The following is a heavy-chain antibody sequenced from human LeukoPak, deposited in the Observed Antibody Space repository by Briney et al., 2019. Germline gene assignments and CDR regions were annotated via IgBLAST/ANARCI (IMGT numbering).Heavy chain of an antibody. CDR3: AREGYSSSWYYFDY. J-gene: IGHJ4*02. CDR1: GFTFSDYY. CDR2: ISSSGSTI. D-gene: IGHD6-13*01. V-gene: IGHV3-11*04. Sequence: GGSLRLSCAASGFTFSDYYMSWIRQAPGKGLEWGSYISSSGSTIYYADSVKGRFTISRDNAKNSLYLQMNSLRAEDTAVYYCAREGYSSSWYYFDYWGQGTLVTVSS.